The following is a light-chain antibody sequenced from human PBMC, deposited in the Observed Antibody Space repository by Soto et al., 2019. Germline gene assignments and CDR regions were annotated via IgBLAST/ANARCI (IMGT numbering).Light chain of an antibody. CDR1: PSLVDSAGNTY. J-gene: IGKJ3*01. Sequence: DVVMTQYPRSLPVTLGQAASISCRSSPSLVDSAGNTYLSWFQQRPGQAPRRLTYKVTNRDYGVPDRFSGSGSGADFTLTISRVEAEDVWVYYCMQGTRWPFTCGPGTKVDIK. V-gene: IGKV2-30*01. CDR2: KVT. CDR3: MQGTRWPFT.